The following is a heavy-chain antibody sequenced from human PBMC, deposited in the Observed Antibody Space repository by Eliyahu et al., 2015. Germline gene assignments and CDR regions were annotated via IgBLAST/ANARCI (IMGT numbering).Heavy chain of an antibody. CDR3: ARSEYSSHSDRVEAYFDY. D-gene: IGHD6-6*01. CDR1: GYTFPXXY. J-gene: IGHJ4*02. CDR2: INPSGGST. Sequence: QVQLVQSGAEVKKPGASVTVSCTASGYTFPXXYMHWVRQAPGQGLEWMGIINPSGGSTSYAQKFQGRVTMTRDTSTSTVYMELSSLRSEDTAVYYCARSEYSSHSDRVEAYFDYWGQGTLVTVSS. V-gene: IGHV1-46*03.